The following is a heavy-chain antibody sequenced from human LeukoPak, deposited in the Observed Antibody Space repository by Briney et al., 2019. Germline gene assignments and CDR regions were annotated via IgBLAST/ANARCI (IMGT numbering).Heavy chain of an antibody. V-gene: IGHV4-4*07. Sequence: PSETLSLTCTVSGGSISSYYWSWIRQPAGKGLEWVGRIYTSGSTNYNPSLKSRVTMPVDTSKNQFSLKLSSVTAADTAVYYCARDVPIVVVPAAGYNWFDPWGQGTLVTVSS. J-gene: IGHJ5*02. CDR3: ARDVPIVVVPAAGYNWFDP. CDR1: GGSISSYY. CDR2: IYTSGST. D-gene: IGHD2-2*01.